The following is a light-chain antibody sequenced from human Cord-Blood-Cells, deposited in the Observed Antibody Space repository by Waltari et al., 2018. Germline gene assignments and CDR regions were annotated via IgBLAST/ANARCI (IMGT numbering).Light chain of an antibody. CDR2: ENN. Sequence: QSVLTQPPSVSAAPGQKVTISCSGSSSNIGNNYVSWYQQLPGTAPKLHIYENNKRPSGIPARFSGSKSGTSATLGITGLQTGDEADYYCGTWDSSLSAGVFGTGTKVTVL. V-gene: IGLV1-51*02. J-gene: IGLJ1*01. CDR3: GTWDSSLSAGV. CDR1: SSNIGNNY.